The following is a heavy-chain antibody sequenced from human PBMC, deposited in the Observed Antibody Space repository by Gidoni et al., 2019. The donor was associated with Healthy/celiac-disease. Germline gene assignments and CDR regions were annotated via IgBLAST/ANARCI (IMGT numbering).Heavy chain of an antibody. J-gene: IGHJ1*01. CDR1: GFTFSNAW. V-gene: IGHV3-15*01. CDR2: IKSKTDGGTT. CDR3: TTDVFDLTGTMFAEYFQH. D-gene: IGHD1-7*01. Sequence: EVQLVESGGGLVKPGGSLRLSCAASGFTFSNAWMSWVRQAPGKGLEWVGRIKSKTDGGTTDYAAPVKGRFTISRDDSKNTLYLQMNSLKTEDTAVYYCTTDVFDLTGTMFAEYFQHWGQGTLVTVSS.